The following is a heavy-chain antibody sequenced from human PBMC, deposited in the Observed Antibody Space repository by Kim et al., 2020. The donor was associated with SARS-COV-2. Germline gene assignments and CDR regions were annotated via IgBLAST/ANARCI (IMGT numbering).Heavy chain of an antibody. D-gene: IGHD1-26*01. CDR1: GFTFDNYA. J-gene: IGHJ4*02. CDR2: ISGNSGSI. V-gene: IGHV3-9*01. CDR3: AKEDQWAIDY. Sequence: GGSLRLSCAASGFTFDNYAMHWVRQAPGKGLEWVSAISGNSGSIGYADSVKGRFTISRDNAKNSLYLQMNSLRTEDTALYYCAKEDQWAIDYWGQGTLVTVSS.